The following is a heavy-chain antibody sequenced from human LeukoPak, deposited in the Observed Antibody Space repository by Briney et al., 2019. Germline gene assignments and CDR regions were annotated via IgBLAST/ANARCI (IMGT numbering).Heavy chain of an antibody. D-gene: IGHD3-16*02. J-gene: IGHJ5*02. Sequence: SETLSLTCTVSGGSISSSPYYWGWIRQPPGKGLEWIGSIYYSGTTHYNPSLESRVTISVDTSKNQFSLKLSSVTAADTAVYYCARHGVNYDYVWGSYRSRKFNWFDPWGQGTLVTVSS. V-gene: IGHV4-39*01. CDR1: GGSISSSPYY. CDR3: ARHGVNYDYVWGSYRSRKFNWFDP. CDR2: IYYSGTT.